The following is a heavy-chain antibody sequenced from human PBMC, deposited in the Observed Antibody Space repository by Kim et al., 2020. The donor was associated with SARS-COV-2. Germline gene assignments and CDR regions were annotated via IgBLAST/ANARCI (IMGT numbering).Heavy chain of an antibody. Sequence: SETLSLTCTVSGGSISSGGYYWSWIRQHPGKGLEWIGYIYYSGSTYYNPSLKSRVTISVDTSKNQFSLKLSSVTAADTAVYYCARGSAMVRGRYYFDYWGQGTLVTVSS. CDR3: ARGSAMVRGRYYFDY. CDR1: GGSISSGGYY. J-gene: IGHJ4*02. V-gene: IGHV4-31*03. CDR2: IYYSGST. D-gene: IGHD3-10*01.